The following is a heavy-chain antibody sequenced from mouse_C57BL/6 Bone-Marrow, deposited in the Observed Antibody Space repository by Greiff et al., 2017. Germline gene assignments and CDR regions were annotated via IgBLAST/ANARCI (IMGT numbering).Heavy chain of an antibody. V-gene: IGHV1-64*01. D-gene: IGHD1-1*01. CDR3: ARSALLLRYWYFDV. Sequence: VPLQQPGAELVKPGASVKLSCKASGYTFTSYWMHWVKQRPGQGLEWIGMIHPNSGSTNYNEKFKSKATLTVDKSSSTAYMQLSSLTSEDSAVYYCARSALLLRYWYFDVWGTGTTVTVSS. CDR1: GYTFTSYW. CDR2: IHPNSGST. J-gene: IGHJ1*03.